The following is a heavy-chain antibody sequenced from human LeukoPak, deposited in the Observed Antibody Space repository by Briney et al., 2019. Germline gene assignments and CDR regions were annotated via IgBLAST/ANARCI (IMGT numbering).Heavy chain of an antibody. CDR2: IYYSGST. D-gene: IGHD3-22*01. Sequence: SETLSLTCTVSGGSISSGGYYWSWLRQPPGKGLEWIGYIYYSGSTYYNPSLKSRVTISVDTSKNQFSLKLSSVTAADTAVYYCANYDSSADGGFDYWGQGTLVTVSS. V-gene: IGHV4-30-4*01. J-gene: IGHJ4*02. CDR3: ANYDSSADGGFDY. CDR1: GGSISSGGYY.